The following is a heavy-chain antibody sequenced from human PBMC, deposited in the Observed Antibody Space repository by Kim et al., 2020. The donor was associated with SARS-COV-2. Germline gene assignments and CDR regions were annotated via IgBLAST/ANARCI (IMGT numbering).Heavy chain of an antibody. CDR1: GGSISNYY. CDR3: SRQAWGVGEGQVGY. V-gene: IGHV4-59*08. Sequence: SETLSLTCTVSGGSISNYYWFWIRQPPGGGLEWLAEIHYSGNTDHNPSLRSRLTISIDTSQNQFSLSLISVTAADTAAYYCSRQAWGVGEGQVGYGGQG. CDR2: IHYSGNT. D-gene: IGHD3-10*01. J-gene: IGHJ4*02.